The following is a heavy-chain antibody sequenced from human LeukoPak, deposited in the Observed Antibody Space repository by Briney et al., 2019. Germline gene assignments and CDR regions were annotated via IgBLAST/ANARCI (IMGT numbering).Heavy chain of an antibody. CDR1: GGSISSSSYY. J-gene: IGHJ4*02. D-gene: IGHD3-10*01. CDR3: AREDVVRGVIMYDY. CDR2: IYTSGST. Sequence: PSETLSLTCTVSGGSISSSSYYWSWIRQPAGKGLEWIGRIYTSGSTNYNPSLKSRVTISVDTSKNQFSLKLSSVTAADTAVYYCAREDVVRGVIMYDYWGQGTLVTVSS. V-gene: IGHV4-61*02.